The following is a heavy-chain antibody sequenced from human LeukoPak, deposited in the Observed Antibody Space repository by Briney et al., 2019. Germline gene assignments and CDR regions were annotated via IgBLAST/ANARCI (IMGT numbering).Heavy chain of an antibody. V-gene: IGHV3-30*18. Sequence: GGSLRLSCAASGFTFSSYGMHWVRQAPGKGLEWVAVISYDGSNKYYADSVKGRFTISRDNSKNTLYLQMNSLRAEDTAVYYCAEGGRERWLQLMAGNYWGQGTLVTVSS. CDR1: GFTFSSYG. J-gene: IGHJ4*02. CDR3: AEGGRERWLQLMAGNY. D-gene: IGHD5-24*01. CDR2: ISYDGSNK.